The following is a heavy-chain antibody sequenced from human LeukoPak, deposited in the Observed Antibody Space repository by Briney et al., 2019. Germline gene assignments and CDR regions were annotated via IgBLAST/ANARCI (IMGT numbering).Heavy chain of an antibody. J-gene: IGHJ4*02. CDR3: ARSFSPGDFDY. CDR2: IIPIFGTA. Sequence: ASVKVSCKASGGTFSSYAISWVRQAPGQGLEWMGGIIPIFGTANYAQKFQGRVTITADESTSTAYMELSSLRSEDTAVYFCARSFSPGDFDYWGQGTLVTVSS. CDR1: GGTFSSYA. D-gene: IGHD1-14*01. V-gene: IGHV1-69*13.